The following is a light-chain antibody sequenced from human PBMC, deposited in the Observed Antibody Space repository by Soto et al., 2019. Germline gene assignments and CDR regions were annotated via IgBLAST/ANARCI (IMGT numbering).Light chain of an antibody. Sequence: QSALTQPASVSGSPGQSITISCTGTSSDVGGYNYVSWYQQHPGTAPKLMIYDVSNRPSGVSNRFSGSKSGNTASLTISGPQDEDDDDYCSSTYTSSRPVVFGAGTKLTVL. V-gene: IGLV2-14*01. CDR2: DVS. CDR3: STYTSSRPVV. CDR1: SSDVGGYNY. J-gene: IGLJ2*01.